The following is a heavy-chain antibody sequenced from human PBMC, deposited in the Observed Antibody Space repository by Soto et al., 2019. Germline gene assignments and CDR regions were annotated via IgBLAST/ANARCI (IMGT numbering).Heavy chain of an antibody. Sequence: QVQLVQSGAEVKKPGASVKVSCKASGYTFTSYAISWVRKAPGQGLEWMGWFSAYNGNTNYAQKRHGKVKMTTDTATSTDYMQLRSLKSDDPAVYYCARHAPPKDHWGQGTLVTLSS. CDR3: ARHAPPKDH. J-gene: IGHJ4*02. CDR2: FSAYNGNT. CDR1: GYTFTSYA. D-gene: IGHD2-2*01. V-gene: IGHV1-18*01.